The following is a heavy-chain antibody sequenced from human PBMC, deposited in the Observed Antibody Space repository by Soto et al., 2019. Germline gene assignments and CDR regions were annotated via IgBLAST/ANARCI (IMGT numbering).Heavy chain of an antibody. J-gene: IGHJ4*02. D-gene: IGHD5-12*01. CDR2: IYYSGST. Sequence: QLQLQESGPGLVKPSETLSLTCAVSSGSISSSSYYWGWIRQPPGKGLAWIGSIYYSGSTYYNPSLKRRVTISVDTSKNQFSLKLSSVTAADTAVYYCARHSRYSGYDFPFDFWGQGALVTVSS. CDR1: SGSISSSSYY. CDR3: ARHSRYSGYDFPFDF. V-gene: IGHV4-39*01.